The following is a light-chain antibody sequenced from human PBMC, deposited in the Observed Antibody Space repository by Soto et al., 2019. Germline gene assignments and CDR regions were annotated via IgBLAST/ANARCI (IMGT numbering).Light chain of an antibody. V-gene: IGLV2-8*01. CDR1: SSDVGGYNY. CDR2: EVS. Sequence: QSVLTQPPSASGSPGQSVTISCTGMSSDVGGYNYVSWYQQHPGKAPKLMIYEVSKRPSGVPDRFSGSKSGNTASLTVSGLQAEDEADYYCSSYAGANSVVFVVGTKLTVL. J-gene: IGLJ2*01. CDR3: SSYAGANSVV.